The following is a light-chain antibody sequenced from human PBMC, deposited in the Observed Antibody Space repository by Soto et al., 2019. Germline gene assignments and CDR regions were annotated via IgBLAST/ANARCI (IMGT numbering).Light chain of an antibody. J-gene: IGKJ1*01. CDR3: QHFNRYPWT. CDR2: NTS. Sequence: DIEMTQSPSTLSVSVGERVTITCRASQSVTSRFAWYQQKPGQAPRLLIYNTSSLASGAASRFSGSGSGTDFTLTISSLDPDDSASYYCQHFNRYPWTFGQGTKVEIK. CDR1: QSVTSR. V-gene: IGKV1-5*03.